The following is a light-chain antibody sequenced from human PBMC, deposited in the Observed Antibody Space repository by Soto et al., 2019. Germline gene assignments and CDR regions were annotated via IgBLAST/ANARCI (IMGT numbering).Light chain of an antibody. V-gene: IGKV3-15*01. J-gene: IGKJ4*01. CDR3: QQYNSWPLT. Sequence: EIILTQSPATLSVSPGERATLSCRASQSVNSHLAWYQQKPGQAPRLLIYDASTRATGIPASFSGSGSGTEFSLTISSLLSGDFASYYCQQYNSWPLTFGGGTKVEI. CDR2: DAS. CDR1: QSVNSH.